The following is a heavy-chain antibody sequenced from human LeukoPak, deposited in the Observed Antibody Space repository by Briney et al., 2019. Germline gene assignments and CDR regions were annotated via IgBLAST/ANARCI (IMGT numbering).Heavy chain of an antibody. CDR3: VKEHYYDSSGYSDY. Sequence: GGSLRLSCAASGFTFNNYAMSWVRQAPGKGLEWVSAISGSGGSAYYADSVKGRFTISRDNSKNTLYLQMNSLRAEDTAVYYCVKEHYYDSSGYSDYWGQGTLVTVSS. J-gene: IGHJ4*02. V-gene: IGHV3-23*01. CDR2: ISGSGGSA. D-gene: IGHD3-22*01. CDR1: GFTFNNYA.